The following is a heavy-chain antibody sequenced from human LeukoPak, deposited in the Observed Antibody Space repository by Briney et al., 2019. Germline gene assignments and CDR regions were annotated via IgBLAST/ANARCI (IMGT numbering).Heavy chain of an antibody. CDR3: ARASWYVF. CDR2: IKQDGSEK. J-gene: IGHJ5*01. V-gene: IGHV3-7*01. CDR1: GFTFSSYW. Sequence: GGSLRLSCTASGFTFSSYWVSWVRQAPGKGLEWVANIKQDGSEKYYVGSVKGRFTISRDNAKNSLYLQMNSLRAEDTAVYYCARASWYVFWGQGTLVTVSS.